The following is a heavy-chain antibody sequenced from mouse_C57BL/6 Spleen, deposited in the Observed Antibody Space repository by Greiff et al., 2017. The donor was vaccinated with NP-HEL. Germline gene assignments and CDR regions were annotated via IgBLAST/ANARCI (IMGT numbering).Heavy chain of an antibody. CDR1: GFSLTSYG. CDR2: IWSGGST. V-gene: IGHV2-2*01. D-gene: IGHD2-3*01. Sequence: VKLMESGPGLVQPSQSLSITCTVSGFSLTSYGVHWVRQSPGKGLEWLGVIWSGGSTDYNAAFISRLSISKDNSKSQVFFKMNSLQADDTAIYYCARNSLVGYYVDYAMDYWGQGTSVTVSS. J-gene: IGHJ4*01. CDR3: ARNSLVGYYVDYAMDY.